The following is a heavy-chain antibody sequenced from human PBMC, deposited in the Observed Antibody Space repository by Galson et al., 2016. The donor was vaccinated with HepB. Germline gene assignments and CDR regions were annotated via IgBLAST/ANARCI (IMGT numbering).Heavy chain of an antibody. CDR2: ISGYDGKT. J-gene: IGHJ6*02. V-gene: IGHV1-18*04. Sequence: QSGAEVKSPGASVKVSCTASGYIFTNYGFTWVRQAPGQGLEWMGWISGYDGKTKYAQKFQGRVTMTPDTSTSTAHMELRSLRSDDTAVFDCARVRSWLWYWCGDCHSSDYYAMDVWSQGTTVTVS. CDR3: ARVRSWLWYWCGDCHSSDYYAMDV. D-gene: IGHD2-21*02. CDR1: GYIFTNYG.